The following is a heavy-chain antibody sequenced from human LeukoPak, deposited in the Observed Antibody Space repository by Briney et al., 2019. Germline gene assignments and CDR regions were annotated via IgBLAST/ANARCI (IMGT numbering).Heavy chain of an antibody. J-gene: IGHJ4*02. Sequence: GGSLRLSCAASGFTFSSYAMHWVRQAPGKGLEYVSAISSNGGSTYYANSVKGRFTISRDNSKNTLYLQMGGLRAEDMAVYYCAREEPAYYFDYWGQGTLVTVSS. D-gene: IGHD1-14*01. CDR3: AREEPAYYFDY. V-gene: IGHV3-64*01. CDR2: ISSNGGST. CDR1: GFTFSSYA.